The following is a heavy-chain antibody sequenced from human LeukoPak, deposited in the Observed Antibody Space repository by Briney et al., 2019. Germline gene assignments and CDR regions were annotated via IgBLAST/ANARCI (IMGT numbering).Heavy chain of an antibody. D-gene: IGHD5-12*01. Sequence: GGSLRLSCAASGFTFSSYAMSWVRPAAGKGLEWVSAVRAGGGTTYYADSVKGRFTISRDNSKNTLYLQMNSLRAEDTAVYYCAKAANVDIVATIPANLDFWGQGTLVTVSS. CDR2: VRAGGGTT. V-gene: IGHV3-23*01. CDR1: GFTFSSYA. J-gene: IGHJ4*02. CDR3: AKAANVDIVATIPANLDF.